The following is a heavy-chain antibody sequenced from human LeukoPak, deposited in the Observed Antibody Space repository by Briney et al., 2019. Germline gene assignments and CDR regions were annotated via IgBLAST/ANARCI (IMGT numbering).Heavy chain of an antibody. CDR2: IRYDESKE. J-gene: IGHJ4*02. CDR1: GVTFSSYG. Sequence: GGSLRLSCAASGVTFSSYGWHWVRQAPGKGLEWVAFIRYDESKEYYADSVKGRFTISRDNSKNTLYLQMSSLRVEDTAVYHCVKDYLVEAQRVYYFDHWGQGSLVTVSS. V-gene: IGHV3-30*02. CDR3: VKDYLVEAQRVYYFDH. D-gene: IGHD1-26*01.